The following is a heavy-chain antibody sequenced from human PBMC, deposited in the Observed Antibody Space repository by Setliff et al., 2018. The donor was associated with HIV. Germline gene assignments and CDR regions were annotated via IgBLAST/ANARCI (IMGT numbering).Heavy chain of an antibody. CDR1: GFTFSAYV. J-gene: IGHJ6*02. Sequence: GGSLRLSCAASGFTFSAYVMSWIRQAPGKGPEWVSAISARSDYTYAADSMKGRFTISRDISKNTLSLQMNSLRAEDTAIYYCARKLLTRPNYYGMDVWGQGTTVTVSS. CDR3: ARKLLTRPNYYGMDV. CDR2: ISARSDYT. D-gene: IGHD2-15*01. V-gene: IGHV3-23*01.